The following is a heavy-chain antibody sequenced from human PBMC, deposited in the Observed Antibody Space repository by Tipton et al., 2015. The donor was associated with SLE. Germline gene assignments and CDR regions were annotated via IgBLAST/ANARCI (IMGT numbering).Heavy chain of an antibody. CDR3: ARDSLNWGSYYHGMDV. D-gene: IGHD3-16*01. Sequence: TLSLTCTVSGGSISSYYWTWIRQPPGKGLEWIGHIFCTGSTRYNPSLKSRVTISVDTSKSQFSLKLSSVTAADTAVYYCARDSLNWGSYYHGMDVWGQGTTVTVSS. V-gene: IGHV4-59*01. CDR1: GGSISSYY. CDR2: IFCTGST. J-gene: IGHJ6*02.